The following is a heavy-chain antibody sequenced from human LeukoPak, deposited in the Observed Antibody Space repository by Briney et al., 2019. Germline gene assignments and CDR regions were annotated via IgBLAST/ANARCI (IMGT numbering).Heavy chain of an antibody. J-gene: IGHJ4*02. CDR3: ASGSWGSYYVPFDY. Sequence: SETLSLTCTVSGYSISSGYYWGWIRQPPGKGLGWIGSIYHSGSTYYNPSLKSRVTISVDQSKNQFSLKLSSVTAADKAVYYCASGSWGSYYVPFDYWGQGTLVTVSS. CDR1: GYSISSGYY. CDR2: IYHSGST. V-gene: IGHV4-38-2*02. D-gene: IGHD3-10*01.